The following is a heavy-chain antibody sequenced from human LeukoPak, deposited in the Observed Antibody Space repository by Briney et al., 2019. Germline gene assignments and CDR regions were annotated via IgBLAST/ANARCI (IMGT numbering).Heavy chain of an antibody. CDR3: AKDRIAVTQTYYFDY. CDR2: ISGSGGST. D-gene: IGHD6-19*01. Sequence: GGSLRLSCAASGFTFSSYAMSWVRQAPGKGLEWVSAISGSGGSTYYADSVKGRFTISRDNSKNTLYLQMNGLRAEDTAVYYCAKDRIAVTQTYYFDYWGQGTLVTVSS. J-gene: IGHJ4*02. CDR1: GFTFSSYA. V-gene: IGHV3-23*01.